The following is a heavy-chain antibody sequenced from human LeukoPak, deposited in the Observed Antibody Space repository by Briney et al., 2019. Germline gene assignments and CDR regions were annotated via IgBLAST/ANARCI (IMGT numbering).Heavy chain of an antibody. D-gene: IGHD3-22*01. Sequence: ASVKVSCKASGYLFHNYCFSWVRQAPGQGLEWMGCISSYNGNTKYAQELQGRVTMSTDTSTNTAYMERRSLRSDDTAVYFCARDIGQWGYYDSRGHFRDFWGQGTLVTVSS. CDR1: GYLFHNYC. J-gene: IGHJ4*02. CDR2: ISSYNGNT. V-gene: IGHV1-18*01. CDR3: ARDIGQWGYYDSRGHFRDF.